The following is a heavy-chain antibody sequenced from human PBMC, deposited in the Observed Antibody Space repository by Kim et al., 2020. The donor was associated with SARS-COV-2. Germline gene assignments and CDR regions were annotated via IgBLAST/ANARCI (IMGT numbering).Heavy chain of an antibody. Sequence: YDGDSVKGRFPISRDNSKNTLYLQMNSLRAEDRAVYYCGKDIDGDSLMGVWGQGTTVTVSS. D-gene: IGHD4-17*01. CDR3: GKDIDGDSLMGV. J-gene: IGHJ6*02. V-gene: IGHV3-33*06.